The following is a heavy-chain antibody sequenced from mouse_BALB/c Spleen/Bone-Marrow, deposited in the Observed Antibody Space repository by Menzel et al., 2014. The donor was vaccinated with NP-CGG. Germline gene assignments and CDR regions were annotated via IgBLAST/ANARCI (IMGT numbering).Heavy chain of an antibody. CDR2: ILPGSGST. J-gene: IGHJ2*01. V-gene: IGHV1-9*01. CDR3: ASGDYFDY. CDR1: GYTFSNYW. Sequence: VKLVESGAELMKPGASVKISCKATGYTFSNYWMDWVKQRPGHGLEWIGEILPGSGSTNYNEKFTGKATFTADTSSNTAYLQLSSLTSADSAVYYCASGDYFDYWGQGTTLTVSS.